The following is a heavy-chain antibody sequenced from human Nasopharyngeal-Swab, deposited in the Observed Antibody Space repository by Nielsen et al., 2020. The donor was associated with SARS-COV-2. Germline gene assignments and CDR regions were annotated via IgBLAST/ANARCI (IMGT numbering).Heavy chain of an antibody. CDR1: GFTFSSYA. V-gene: IGHV3-23*01. CDR3: AKDPGGHDFWSGYYNYFDY. D-gene: IGHD3-3*01. CDR2: ISGSGGST. Sequence: GVLKISCAASGFTFSSYAMSWVRQAPGKGLEWVSAISGSGGSTYYADSVKGRFTISRDNSKNTLYLQMNSLRAEDTAVYYCAKDPGGHDFWSGYYNYFDYWGQGTLVTVSS. J-gene: IGHJ4*02.